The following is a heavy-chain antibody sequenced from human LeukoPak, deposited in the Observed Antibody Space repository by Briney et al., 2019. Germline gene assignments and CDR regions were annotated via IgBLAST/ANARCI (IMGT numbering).Heavy chain of an antibody. J-gene: IGHJ4*02. V-gene: IGHV5-51*01. Sequence: GESLKISCKGSGYSFTIYWIGWVRQIPGKGPEWMGIIYPGDSDTRYIPSFQGQVTISADKSISTAYLQWSSLKASDAAMYYCARSPLGYCSGNRCSCFECRGQGTLVTVSS. CDR1: GYSFTIYW. CDR3: ARSPLGYCSGNRCSCFEC. CDR2: IYPGDSDT. D-gene: IGHD2-15*01.